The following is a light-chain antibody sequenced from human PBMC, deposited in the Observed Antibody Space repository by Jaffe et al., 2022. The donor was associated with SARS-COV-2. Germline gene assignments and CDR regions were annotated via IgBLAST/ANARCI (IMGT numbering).Light chain of an antibody. CDR2: YDS. J-gene: IGLJ2*01. Sequence: SYVLTQPPTVSVAPGETARIPCGGNNIVSKSIHWYQQKPGQAPVLVIYYDSDRPSGIPERFSGTKSGNMATLTIRRVEAGDEADYYCQMWDNSNNVVIFGGGTKLTAL. V-gene: IGLV3-21*04. CDR1: NIVSKS. CDR3: QMWDNSNNVVI.